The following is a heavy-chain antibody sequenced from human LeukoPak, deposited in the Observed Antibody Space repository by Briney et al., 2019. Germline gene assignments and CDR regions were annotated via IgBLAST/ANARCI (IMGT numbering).Heavy chain of an antibody. J-gene: IGHJ3*02. CDR3: AREGTESQTVAFDI. D-gene: IGHD1-1*01. Sequence: SETLSLTCTVSGYSISSGYYWGWIRQPPGKGLEWIGSIYHSGSTYYNPSLKSRVTISVDTSKNQFSLKLSSVTAADTAVYYCAREGTESQTVAFDIWGQGTMVTVSS. V-gene: IGHV4-38-2*02. CDR1: GYSISSGYY. CDR2: IYHSGST.